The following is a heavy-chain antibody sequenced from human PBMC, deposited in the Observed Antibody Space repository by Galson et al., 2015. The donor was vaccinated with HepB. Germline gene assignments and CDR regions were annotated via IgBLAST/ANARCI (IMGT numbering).Heavy chain of an antibody. CDR1: GFTLGDYA. D-gene: IGHD6-19*01. CDR2: IRSKAYGGTT. V-gene: IGHV3-49*04. CDR3: TRDGHSSGWIYYFDY. J-gene: IGHJ4*02. Sequence: SLRLSCAASGFTLGDYAMSWVRQAPGKGLEWVGFIRSKAYGGTTEYAASVKGRFTISRDDSKSIAYLQMNSLKTEDTAVYYCTRDGHSSGWIYYFDYWGQGTLVTVSS.